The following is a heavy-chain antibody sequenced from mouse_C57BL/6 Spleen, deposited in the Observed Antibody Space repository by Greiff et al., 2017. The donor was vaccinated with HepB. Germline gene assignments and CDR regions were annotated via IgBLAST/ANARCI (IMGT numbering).Heavy chain of an antibody. D-gene: IGHD1-1*01. CDR2: IWSGGST. V-gene: IGHV2-2*01. CDR3: ARKDTVGGAWFAY. J-gene: IGHJ3*01. Sequence: QVQLKQSGPGLVQPSQSLSITCTVSGFSLTSYGVHWVRQSPGKGLEWLGVIWSGGSTDYNAAFISRLSISKDNSKSQVFFKMNSLQADDTAIYYCARKDTVGGAWFAYWGQGTLVTVSA. CDR1: GFSLTSYG.